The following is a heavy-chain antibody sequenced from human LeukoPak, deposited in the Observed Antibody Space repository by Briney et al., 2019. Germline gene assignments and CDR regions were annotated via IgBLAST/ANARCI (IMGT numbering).Heavy chain of an antibody. V-gene: IGHV1-58*01. D-gene: IGHD6-19*01. CDR1: GSTFTSSA. Sequence: SVKVSCKASGSTFTSSAVQWVRQARGQRLEWIGWIVVGSGNTNYAQKFQERVTITRDMSTSTAYMELSSLRSEDTAVYYCARDQSSGLRGCVDIWGQGTMVTVSS. CDR3: ARDQSSGLRGCVDI. CDR2: IVVGSGNT. J-gene: IGHJ3*02.